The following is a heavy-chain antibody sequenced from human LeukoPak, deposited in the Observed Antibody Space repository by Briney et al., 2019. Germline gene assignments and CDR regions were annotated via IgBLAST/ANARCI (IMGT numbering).Heavy chain of an antibody. CDR3: ARAPSYLGYYYYMDV. CDR1: GFTFSSYE. J-gene: IGHJ6*03. CDR2: ISSSGSTI. V-gene: IGHV3-48*03. Sequence: GGSLRLSCAASGFTFSSYEMNWVRQAPGKGLEWVSYISSSGSTIYYADSVKGRFTISRDNAKNSLYLQMNSLRAEDTAVYYCARAPSYLGYYYYMDVWGKGTTVTISS. D-gene: IGHD2-21*01.